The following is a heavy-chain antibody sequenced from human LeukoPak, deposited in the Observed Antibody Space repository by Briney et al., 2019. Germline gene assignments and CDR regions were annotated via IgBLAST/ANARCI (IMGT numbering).Heavy chain of an antibody. V-gene: IGHV4-59*05. CDR1: GGSISSYY. CDR2: IYYSGST. J-gene: IGHJ4*02. Sequence: SETLSLTCTVSGGSISSYYWSWIRQPPGKGLEWIGSIYYSGSTYYNPSLKSRVTISVDTSKNQFSLKLSSVTAADTAVYYCAGPTYYYDSSGTTTLGNWGQGTLVTVSS. CDR3: AGPTYYYDSSGTTTLGN. D-gene: IGHD3-22*01.